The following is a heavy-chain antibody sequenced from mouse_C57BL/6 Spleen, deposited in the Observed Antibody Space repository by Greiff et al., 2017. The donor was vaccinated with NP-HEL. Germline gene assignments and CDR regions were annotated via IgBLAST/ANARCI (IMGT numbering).Heavy chain of an antibody. V-gene: IGHV1-80*01. J-gene: IGHJ2*01. CDR2: IYPGDGDT. CDR1: GYAFSSYW. CDR3: ARGYYGSHYFDY. D-gene: IGHD1-1*01. Sequence: QVQLQQSGAELVKPGASVKISCKASGYAFSSYWMNWVKQRPGKGLEWIGQIYPGDGDTNYNGKFKGKATLTADKSSSTAYMQLSSLTSEDSAVYFCARGYYGSHYFDYWGQGTTLTVSS.